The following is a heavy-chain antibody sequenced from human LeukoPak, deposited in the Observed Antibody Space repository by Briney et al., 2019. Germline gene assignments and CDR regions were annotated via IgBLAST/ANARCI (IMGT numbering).Heavy chain of an antibody. J-gene: IGHJ4*02. V-gene: IGHV3-20*01. CDR2: INLNGGSI. Sequence: PGGSLRLSCAASGFTFGDNGMSWVRHPPGKGLGLDSGINLNGGSIAYADSVNGRFTASRDNANNSLYLQMNSLRTEATAFTHCARRSNRYSYGSNFDYWGQGTLVTVSS. D-gene: IGHD5-18*01. CDR3: ARRSNRYSYGSNFDY. CDR1: GFTFGDNG.